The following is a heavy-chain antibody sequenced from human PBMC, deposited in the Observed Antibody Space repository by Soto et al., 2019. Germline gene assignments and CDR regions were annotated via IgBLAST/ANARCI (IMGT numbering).Heavy chain of an antibody. CDR1: GGSISSGGYY. D-gene: IGHD3-9*01. V-gene: IGHV4-31*03. CDR2: IYYSGST. Sequence: SETLSLTCTVSGGSISSGGYYWSWIRQHPGKGLEWIGYIYYSGSTYYNPSLKSRVTISVDTSKNQFSLKLSSVTAADTAVYYCAREGEKHILNGYYSPGPLDDWGQGTLVTVSS. CDR3: AREGEKHILNGYYSPGPLDD. J-gene: IGHJ4*02.